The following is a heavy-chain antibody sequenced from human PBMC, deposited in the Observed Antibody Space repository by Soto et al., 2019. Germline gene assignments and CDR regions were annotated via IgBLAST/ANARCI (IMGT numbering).Heavy chain of an antibody. Sequence: SETLSLTCTVSGGSISSSSYYWGWIRQPPGKGLEWIGSIYYSGSTYYNPSLKSRVTISVDTSKDQFSLKLSSVTAADTAVYYCARQWQQLVFGVDYWGQGTLVTVSS. CDR2: IYYSGST. J-gene: IGHJ4*02. CDR1: GGSISSSSYY. D-gene: IGHD6-13*01. V-gene: IGHV4-39*01. CDR3: ARQWQQLVFGVDY.